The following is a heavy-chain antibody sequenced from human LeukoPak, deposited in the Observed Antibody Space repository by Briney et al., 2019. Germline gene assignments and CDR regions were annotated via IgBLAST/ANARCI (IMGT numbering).Heavy chain of an antibody. CDR2: IKQDGSEK. V-gene: IGHV3-7*05. J-gene: IGHJ2*01. CDR3: ARGGYSYAPRWYFDL. CDR1: GFTFSSAW. D-gene: IGHD5-18*01. Sequence: TGGSLRLSCAASGFTFSSAWMTWVRQAPGKGLEWVANIKQDGSEKYYVDSVKGRFTISRDNAKNSLYLQMNSLRAEDTAVYYCARGGYSYAPRWYFDLWGRGTLVTVSS.